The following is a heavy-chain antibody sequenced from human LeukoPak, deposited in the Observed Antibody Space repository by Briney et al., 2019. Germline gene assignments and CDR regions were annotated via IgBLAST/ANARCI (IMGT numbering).Heavy chain of an antibody. Sequence: VGSLRLSCAASGFTFSSYEMNWVRQAPGKGLEWVSYISSSGSTIYYADSVKGRFTISRDNAKNSLYLQMNSLRAEDTAVYYCAREGFGGSGSYLSIDYWGQGTLVTVSS. CDR1: GFTFSSYE. J-gene: IGHJ4*02. V-gene: IGHV3-48*03. CDR2: ISSSGSTI. D-gene: IGHD3-10*01. CDR3: AREGFGGSGSYLSIDY.